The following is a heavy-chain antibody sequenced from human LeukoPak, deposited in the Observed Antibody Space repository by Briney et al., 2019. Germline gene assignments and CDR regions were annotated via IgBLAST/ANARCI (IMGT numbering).Heavy chain of an antibody. CDR2: ISSSGSTI. Sequence: GGSLRLSCAASGFTVSSNYMSWVRQAPGKGLEWVSYISSSGSTIYYADSVKGRFTISRDNAKNSLYLQMNSLRAEDTAVYYCARLPSTFWSGYYIPDYWGQGTLVTVSS. J-gene: IGHJ4*02. V-gene: IGHV3-11*04. CDR1: GFTVSSNY. D-gene: IGHD3-3*01. CDR3: ARLPSTFWSGYYIPDY.